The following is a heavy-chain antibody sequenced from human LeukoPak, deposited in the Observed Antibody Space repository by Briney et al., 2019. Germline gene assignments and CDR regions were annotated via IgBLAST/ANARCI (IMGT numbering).Heavy chain of an antibody. V-gene: IGHV3-48*01. Sequence: GGSLRLSCAASGFTFSSYAMHWVRQAPGKGLEWVSYISSSSSTIYYADSVKGRFTISRDNAKNSLYLQMNSLRAEDTAVYYCAREAHGAAAGFDYWGQGTLVTVSS. D-gene: IGHD6-13*01. CDR1: GFTFSSYA. CDR2: ISSSSSTI. CDR3: AREAHGAAAGFDY. J-gene: IGHJ4*02.